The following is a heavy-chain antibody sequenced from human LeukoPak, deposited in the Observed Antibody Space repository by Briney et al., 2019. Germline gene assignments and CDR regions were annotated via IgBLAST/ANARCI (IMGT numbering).Heavy chain of an antibody. D-gene: IGHD6-13*01. CDR3: ARGAGAAGGRDYYSDY. Sequence: GRSLRLSCAGSGFTFSSYAFHWVRQAPGKGLEWVAVISDDANAKHYTDSVKGRFTISRDNSRNTLYLQMNSLRPEDTAVYYCARGAGAAGGRDYYSDYWGQGMLVTVSS. V-gene: IGHV3-30*04. J-gene: IGHJ4*02. CDR1: GFTFSSYA. CDR2: ISDDANAK.